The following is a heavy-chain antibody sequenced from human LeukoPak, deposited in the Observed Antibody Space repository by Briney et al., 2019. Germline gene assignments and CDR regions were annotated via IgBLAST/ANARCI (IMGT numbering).Heavy chain of an antibody. CDR2: IYYSGST. Sequence: PSETLSLTCTVSGGSISNYYLSWIRQPPGKGLEWIGYIYYSGSTNYNPSLKSRVTISVDTSKNQCSPKLSSVTAADTAVYYCVRHRLVKGDIYWGQGTLVTVSS. J-gene: IGHJ4*02. CDR1: GGSISNYY. D-gene: IGHD5-12*01. V-gene: IGHV4-59*08. CDR3: VRHRLVKGDIY.